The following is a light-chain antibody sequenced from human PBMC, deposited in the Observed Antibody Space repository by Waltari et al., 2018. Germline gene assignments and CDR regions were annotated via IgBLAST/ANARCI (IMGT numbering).Light chain of an antibody. J-gene: IGKJ3*01. Sequence: DIVMTQSPYSLAVSLGERATINCKSSQSVLYSSNNLNYLAWYQQKSVRPPKLLISWPSTREGGVPDRFSGSGSGTDVTLTINKLKAGDVAVYYWQQYYSTPSRFTFGPGRKVEI. CDR3: QQYYSTPSRFT. CDR2: WPS. CDR1: QSVLYSSNNLNY. V-gene: IGKV4-1*01.